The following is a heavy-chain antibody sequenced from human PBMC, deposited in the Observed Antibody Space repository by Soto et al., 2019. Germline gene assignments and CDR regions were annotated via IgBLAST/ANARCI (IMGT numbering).Heavy chain of an antibody. CDR2: INPNSGGT. Sequence: ASVKVSCKASGYTFTGYYMHWVRQAPGQGLEWMGWINPNSGGTNYAQKFQGWVTMTRDTSISTAYMELSRLRPDDTAVYYCARDRPPGYYDSSGYPYGMDVWGQGTTVTVSS. V-gene: IGHV1-2*04. J-gene: IGHJ6*02. CDR3: ARDRPPGYYDSSGYPYGMDV. CDR1: GYTFTGYY. D-gene: IGHD3-22*01.